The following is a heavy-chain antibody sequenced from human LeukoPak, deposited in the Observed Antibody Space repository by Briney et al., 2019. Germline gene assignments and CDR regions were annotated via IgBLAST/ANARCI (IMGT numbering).Heavy chain of an antibody. CDR3: ARDSLSDIAVADFDY. CDR1: GFTFNSYA. Sequence: GGSLRLSCAASGFTFNSYAMSWVRQAPGKGLEWVSSISSSSSYIYYADSVKGRFTISRDNAKNSLYLQMNSLRAEDTAVYYCARDSLSDIAVADFDYWGQGTLVTVSS. J-gene: IGHJ4*02. CDR2: ISSSSSYI. V-gene: IGHV3-21*01. D-gene: IGHD6-19*01.